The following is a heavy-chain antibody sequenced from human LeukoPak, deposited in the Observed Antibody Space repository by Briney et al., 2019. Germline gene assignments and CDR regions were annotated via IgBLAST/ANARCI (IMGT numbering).Heavy chain of an antibody. CDR2: IYYSGST. CDR3: ARVNPGDNWFDP. CDR1: GGSISSSSYY. Sequence: SETLSLTCTVSGGSISSSSYYWGWIRQPPGKGLEWIGSIYYSGSTYYNPSLKSRVTISVDTSKNQFSLKLSSVTAADTAVYYCARVNPGDNWFDPWGQGTLVTVSS. J-gene: IGHJ5*02. V-gene: IGHV4-39*07.